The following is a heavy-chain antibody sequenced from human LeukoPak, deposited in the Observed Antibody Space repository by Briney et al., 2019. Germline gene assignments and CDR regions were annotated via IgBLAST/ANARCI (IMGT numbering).Heavy chain of an antibody. Sequence: GGSLRLSCAASGFTFSNAWMSWVRQAPGKGLEWVGRIKSKTDGGTTDYAAPVKGRFTISRDNSKNTLYLQMNSLRAEDTAVYYCARGNWNYNFWGQGTLVTVSS. CDR1: GFTFSNAW. CDR2: IKSKTDGGTT. J-gene: IGHJ4*02. V-gene: IGHV3-15*01. CDR3: ARGNWNYNF. D-gene: IGHD1-7*01.